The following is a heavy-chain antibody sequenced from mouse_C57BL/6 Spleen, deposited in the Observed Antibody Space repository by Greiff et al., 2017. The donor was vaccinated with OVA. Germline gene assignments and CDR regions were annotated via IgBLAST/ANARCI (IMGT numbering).Heavy chain of an antibody. D-gene: IGHD1-1*01. V-gene: IGHV2-6*01. CDR2: IWGVGST. J-gene: IGHJ3*01. Sequence: VKLQESGPGLVAPSQSLSITCTVSGFSLTSYGVDWVRQSPGKGLEWLGVIWGVGSTNYNSALKSRLSISKDNSKSQVFLKMNSLQTDDTAMYYCARITTDFAYWGQGTLVTVSA. CDR3: ARITTDFAY. CDR1: GFSLTSYG.